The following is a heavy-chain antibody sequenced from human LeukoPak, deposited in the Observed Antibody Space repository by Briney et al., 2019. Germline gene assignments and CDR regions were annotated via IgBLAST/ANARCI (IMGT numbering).Heavy chain of an antibody. V-gene: IGHV4-30-4*08. CDR2: IYYSGCT. CDR1: GGSISSGDYY. D-gene: IGHD2-8*02. J-gene: IGHJ2*01. CDR3: AQGTGTRYWYFDL. Sequence: SQTLSLTCTVSGGSISSGDYYWSWIRQPPGKGLEWIGLIYYSGCTYYNPSLKSRVTISVDTSKNQFSLKLSSVTAADTAVYYWAQGTGTRYWYFDLWGRGTLVTVSS.